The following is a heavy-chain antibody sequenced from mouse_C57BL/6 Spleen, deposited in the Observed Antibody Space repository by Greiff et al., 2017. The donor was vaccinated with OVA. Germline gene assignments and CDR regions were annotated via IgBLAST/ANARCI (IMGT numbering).Heavy chain of an antibody. CDR1: GYTFTSYW. J-gene: IGHJ2*01. V-gene: IGHV1-50*01. D-gene: IGHD4-1*01. CDR3: ARGNWEDY. Sequence: VQLQQPGAELVKPGASVKLSCKASGYTFTSYWMQWVKQRPGQGLEWIGEIDPSDSYNNYNQKFKGKATLTVDTSSSTAYMQLSSLTSEDSAVYYCARGNWEDYWGQGTTLTVSS. CDR2: IDPSDSYN.